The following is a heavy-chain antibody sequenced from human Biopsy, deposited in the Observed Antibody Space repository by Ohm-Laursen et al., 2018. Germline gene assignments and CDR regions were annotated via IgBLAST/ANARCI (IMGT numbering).Heavy chain of an antibody. CDR1: GGTFSNYG. CDR3: ATKLTGYFHH. Sequence: ASVKVSCKSPGGTFSNYGVNWVRQAPGQGLEWLGGNIPILGTGNYAQKIQDRVTVAADTSTSTATMELRSLRSDDTAVYYCATKLTGYFHHWGQGTLVIVSS. D-gene: IGHD3-9*01. CDR2: NIPILGTG. J-gene: IGHJ1*01. V-gene: IGHV1-69*06.